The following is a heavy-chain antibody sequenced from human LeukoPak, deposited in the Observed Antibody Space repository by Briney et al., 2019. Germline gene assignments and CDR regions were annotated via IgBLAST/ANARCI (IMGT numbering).Heavy chain of an antibody. D-gene: IGHD2-15*01. CDR3: ARQEYCSGGSCYTWFDP. CDR1: GYIINNYW. Sequence: GESLKISCKGSGYIINNYWIGWVRQMPGEGLERMGIIYPADSDIRYSPSFQGQVTISADKSISTAYLQWSSLKASDTAMYYCARQEYCSGGSCYTWFDPWGQGTLVTVSS. V-gene: IGHV5-51*01. J-gene: IGHJ5*02. CDR2: IYPADSDI.